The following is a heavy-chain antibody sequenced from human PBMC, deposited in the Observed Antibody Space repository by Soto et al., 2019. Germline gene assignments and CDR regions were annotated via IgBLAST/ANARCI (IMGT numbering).Heavy chain of an antibody. D-gene: IGHD3-3*01. CDR2: INPHDGAT. Sequence: QVQLVQSGAEVKKPGASVKVSCKASGYAFIDHYIHWVRQAPGQGLEWMGWINPHDGATHVAPNFHYRIIMTSDTSITTVYMEVTSLRSDETAFYYCARAPRVIGHITAFGEASPGILEFWGQGTPVTVSS. CDR1: GYAFIDHY. V-gene: IGHV1-2*02. J-gene: IGHJ4*02. CDR3: ARAPRVIGHITAFGEASPGILEF.